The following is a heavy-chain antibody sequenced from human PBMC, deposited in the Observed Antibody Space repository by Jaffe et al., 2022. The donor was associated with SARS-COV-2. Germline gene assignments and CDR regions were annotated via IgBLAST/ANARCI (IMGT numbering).Heavy chain of an antibody. V-gene: IGHV3-21*01. CDR2: ISSSSSYI. D-gene: IGHD4-17*01. J-gene: IGHJ6*02. CDR1: GFTFSSYS. Sequence: EVQLVESGGGLVKPGGSLRLSCAASGFTFSSYSMNWVRQAPGKGLEWVSSISSSSSYIYYADSVKGRFTISRDNAKNSLYLQMNSLRAEDTAVYYCARDGTVTNPAYYYGMDVWGQGTTVTVSS. CDR3: ARDGTVTNPAYYYGMDV.